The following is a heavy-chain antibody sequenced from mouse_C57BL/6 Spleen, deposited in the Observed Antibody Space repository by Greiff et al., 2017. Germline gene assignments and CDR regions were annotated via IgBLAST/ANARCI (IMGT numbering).Heavy chain of an antibody. CDR3: ARDLLGRGFDY. CDR1: GYTFTSYW. CDR2: IHPNSGST. V-gene: IGHV1-64*01. Sequence: QVQLKQPGAELVKPGASVKLSCKASGYTFTSYWMHWVKQRPGQGLEWIGMIHPNSGSTNYNEKFKSKATLTVDKSSSTAYMQLSSLTSEDSAVYYCARDLLGRGFDYWGQGTTLTVSS. J-gene: IGHJ2*01. D-gene: IGHD4-1*01.